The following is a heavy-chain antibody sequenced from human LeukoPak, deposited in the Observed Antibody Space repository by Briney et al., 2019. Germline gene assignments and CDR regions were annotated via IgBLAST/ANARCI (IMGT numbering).Heavy chain of an antibody. D-gene: IGHD3-10*01. J-gene: IGHJ5*02. CDR1: GSSISSYS. CDR3: ARESNYHGSGTGWFDP. V-gene: IGHV4-59*12. Sequence: PSETLSLTCTVSGSSISSYSWSWIRQPPGKGLEWIGYFNYSGSTYYNPSLKSRVTISLDTSKNQLSLKLSSVTAADTAVYYCARESNYHGSGTGWFDPWGQGTLVTVSS. CDR2: FNYSGST.